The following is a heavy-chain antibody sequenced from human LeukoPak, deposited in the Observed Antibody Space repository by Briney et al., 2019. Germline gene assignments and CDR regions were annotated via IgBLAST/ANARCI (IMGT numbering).Heavy chain of an antibody. Sequence: AGGSLRLSCAASGFTFSSYSMNWVRQAPGKGLEWVSSISSSSSYIYYADSVKGRFTISRDNAKNSLYLQMNSLRAEDTAVYYCARDETNAFDYWGQGTLVTVSS. CDR1: GFTFSSYS. V-gene: IGHV3-21*01. CDR2: ISSSSSYI. J-gene: IGHJ4*02. CDR3: ARDETNAFDY. D-gene: IGHD1-1*01.